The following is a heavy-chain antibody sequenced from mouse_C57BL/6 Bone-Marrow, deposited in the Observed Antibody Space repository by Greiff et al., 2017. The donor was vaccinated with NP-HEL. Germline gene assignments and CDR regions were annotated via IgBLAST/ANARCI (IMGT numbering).Heavy chain of an antibody. V-gene: IGHV1-87*01. CDR1: YTFSRRVH. CDR2: GQGLEWIG. Sequence: QVQLQQSGPELARPWASVKISCQAFYTFSRRVHFAIRDTNYWMQWVKQRPGQGLEWIGAIYPGNGDTSYNQKFKGKATLTADKSSSTAYMQLSSRTSEDSAVYYCAWGISIYYYGSEYFDVWGTGTTVTVSS. CDR3: SEDSAVYYCAWGISIYYYGSEYFDV. J-gene: IGHJ1*03. D-gene: IGHD1-1*01.